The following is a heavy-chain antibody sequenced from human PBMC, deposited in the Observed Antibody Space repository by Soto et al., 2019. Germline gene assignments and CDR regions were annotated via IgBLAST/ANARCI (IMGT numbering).Heavy chain of an antibody. Sequence: QVQLVQSGGGVVQPGRSLRLSCAAYGFTFSSYVTHWVRQAPGKGLEWVAVISHDGNNKYYADSVKGRFTISRDNSKNTLYLQMNSLTTEDTAVYYCAKGGPDCASTTCYLLVAFDIWGQGTMVTVSS. CDR1: GFTFSSYV. CDR3: AKGGPDCASTTCYLLVAFDI. J-gene: IGHJ3*02. V-gene: IGHV3-30*18. D-gene: IGHD2-2*01. CDR2: ISHDGNNK.